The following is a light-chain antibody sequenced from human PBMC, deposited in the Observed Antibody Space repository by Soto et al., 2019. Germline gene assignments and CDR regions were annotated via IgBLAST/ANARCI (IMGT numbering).Light chain of an antibody. J-gene: IGKJ4*01. CDR2: GAS. CDR3: QQYNYWPPLT. V-gene: IGKV3-15*01. CDR1: QSVSSN. Sequence: EIVMTQSPATLSVSPGERATLSCRASQSVSSNLAWYQQKPGQAPRLLIYGASTRATDIPARFSGSGSGTEFTLTISSLQSEDFAVYYCQQYNYWPPLTFGGGTNVQIK.